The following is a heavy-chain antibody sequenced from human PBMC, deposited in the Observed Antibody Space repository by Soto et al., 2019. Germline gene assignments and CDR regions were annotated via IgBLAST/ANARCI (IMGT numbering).Heavy chain of an antibody. J-gene: IGHJ4*02. V-gene: IGHV4-4*07. CDR3: ARDDKAVSAAMLY. D-gene: IGHD2-2*01. CDR1: GDSISGYY. Sequence: SETLTLTCTVSGDSISGYYWYWIRQPAGKGLEWIGRMYTSGITNYNPSLKSRVTMSVDTSKNQFSLKLTSVTTADTAAYYCARDDKAVSAAMLYWGQGTLVTVSS. CDR2: MYTSGIT.